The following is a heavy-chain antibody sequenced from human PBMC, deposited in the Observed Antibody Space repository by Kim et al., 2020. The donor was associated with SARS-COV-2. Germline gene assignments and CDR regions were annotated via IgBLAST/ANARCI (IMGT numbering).Heavy chain of an antibody. D-gene: IGHD6-13*01. CDR3: ARVRGAAGPFYYSYYGMDG. Sequence: GGSLRLSCAASGFTFSDYYMSWIRQAPGKGLEWVSYISSRGSTIYYADSVKGRFTISRDNAKNSMYLQMNSLRAEDTAVYYCARVRGAAGPFYYSYYGMDGWGQGTTVTVSS. V-gene: IGHV3-11*01. CDR2: ISSRGSTI. CDR1: GFTFSDYY. J-gene: IGHJ6*02.